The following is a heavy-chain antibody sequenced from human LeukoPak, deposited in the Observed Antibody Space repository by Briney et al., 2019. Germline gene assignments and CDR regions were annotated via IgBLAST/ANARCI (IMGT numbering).Heavy chain of an antibody. V-gene: IGHV3-23*01. J-gene: IGHJ4*02. CDR3: AKSRFSGAYHFDY. D-gene: IGHD2-15*01. CDR2: ISGGGDST. Sequence: GGSLRLSCAASGFTFSSYTMSWVRQAPGKGLEWVSSISGGGDSTYYADSVKGRFPISRDNSKNTLYLQMNNLRAEDTAVYFCAKSRFSGAYHFDYWGQGTLVTVSS. CDR1: GFTFSSYT.